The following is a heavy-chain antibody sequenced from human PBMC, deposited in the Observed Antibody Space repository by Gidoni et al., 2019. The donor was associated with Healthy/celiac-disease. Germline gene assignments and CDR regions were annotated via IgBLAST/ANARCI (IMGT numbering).Heavy chain of an antibody. CDR2: IIPILGIA. Sequence: QVQLVQSGAEVKKPGSSVKVSCKASGGTFSSYAISWVRQAPGQGLEWMGGIIPILGIANYAQKFQGRVTITADKSTSTADMELSSLRSEDTAVYYCARSIYAIYSGSLPGLVYWGQGTLVTVSS. V-gene: IGHV1-69*10. J-gene: IGHJ4*02. D-gene: IGHD1-26*01. CDR1: GGTFSSYA. CDR3: ARSIYAIYSGSLPGLVY.